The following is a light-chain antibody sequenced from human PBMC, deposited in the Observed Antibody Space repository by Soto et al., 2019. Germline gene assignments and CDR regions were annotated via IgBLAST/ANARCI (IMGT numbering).Light chain of an antibody. J-gene: IGKJ4*01. CDR3: HQLNSYPLT. CDR1: QGISSY. CDR2: AAS. V-gene: IGKV1-9*01. Sequence: DIQLTQSPSFLSASVGDRVTITCRASQGISSYLAWYQLKPGKAPKVLIYAASTLQSGVPSRFSGSGYGTEFTLTISSLQPEDFATYYCHQLNSYPLTFGGGTTVAI.